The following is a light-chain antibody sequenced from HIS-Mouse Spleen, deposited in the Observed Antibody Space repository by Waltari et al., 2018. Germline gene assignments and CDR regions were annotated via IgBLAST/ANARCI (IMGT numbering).Light chain of an antibody. CDR2: EVS. Sequence: QSALTQPPSASGSPGQSVTISCTGTSRDVGGYNYVSWYQQHPGKAPKPMVYEVSKGRSAVPDRLSGSKSGNTASLTVSGLQAEDEADYCGSSYAGSNNYVFGTGTKVTVL. V-gene: IGLV2-8*01. CDR3: SSYAGSNNYV. CDR1: SRDVGGYNY. J-gene: IGLJ1*01.